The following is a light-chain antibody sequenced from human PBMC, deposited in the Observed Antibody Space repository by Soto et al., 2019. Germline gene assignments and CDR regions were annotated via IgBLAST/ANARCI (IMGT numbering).Light chain of an antibody. V-gene: IGKV1-33*01. CDR1: HDIGTY. J-gene: IGKJ4*01. CDR2: DTS. CDR3: QQFDSVPLT. Sequence: DVQMTQSPSSLSASVGDRVTITCQASHDIGTYLNWYQHKPGKAPKLLIFDTSHLATGVPARFSGSGSDTYFTFAISYLQAEDFAAYYCQQFDSVPLTFGGGTHVEI.